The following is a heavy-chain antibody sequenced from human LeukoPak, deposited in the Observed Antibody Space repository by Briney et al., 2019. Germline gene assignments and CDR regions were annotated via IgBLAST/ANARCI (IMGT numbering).Heavy chain of an antibody. Sequence: SETLSLTCTVSGGSISSGSYYWSWIRQPPGKGLEWIGEINHSGSTNYNPSLKSRVTISVDTSKNQFSLKLSSVTAADTAVYYCASRNFSRFDYWGQGTLVTVSS. CDR3: ASRNFSRFDY. CDR1: GGSISSGSYY. V-gene: IGHV4-39*07. J-gene: IGHJ4*02. CDR2: INHSGST.